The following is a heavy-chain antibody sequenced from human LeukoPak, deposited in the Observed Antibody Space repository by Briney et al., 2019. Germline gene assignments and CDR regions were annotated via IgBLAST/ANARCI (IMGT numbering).Heavy chain of an antibody. CDR2: IYSGGST. CDR3: ASSSAGLLWFGESVYSMDV. CDR1: GFTVSSNY. V-gene: IGHV3-53*01. J-gene: IGHJ6*02. Sequence: PGGSLRLSCAASGFTVSSNYMSWVRQAPGKGLEWVSVIYSGGSTHYADSVKGRFTISRDNSKNTLYLQMNSLRAEDTAVYYCASSSAGLLWFGESVYSMDVWGQGTTVTVSS. D-gene: IGHD3-10*01.